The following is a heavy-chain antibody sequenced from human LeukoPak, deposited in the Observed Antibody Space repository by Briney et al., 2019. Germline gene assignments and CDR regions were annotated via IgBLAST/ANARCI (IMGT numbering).Heavy chain of an antibody. J-gene: IGHJ5*02. CDR1: GGSFSGYY. CDR3: ARFIGSGWYGNWFDP. D-gene: IGHD6-19*01. CDR2: INHSGST. V-gene: IGHV4-34*01. Sequence: EPSETLSLTCAVYGGSFSGYYWSWIRQPPGKGLEWIGEINHSGSTNYNPSLKSRVTISVDTSKNQFSLKLSSVTAADTAVYCCARFIGSGWYGNWFDPWGQGTLVTVSS.